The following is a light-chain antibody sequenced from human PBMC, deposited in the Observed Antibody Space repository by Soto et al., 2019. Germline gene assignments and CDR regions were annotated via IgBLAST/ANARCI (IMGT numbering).Light chain of an antibody. V-gene: IGKV1-5*03. CDR3: QQHRSYPVT. CDR1: QTISSW. CDR2: KAS. Sequence: DIQMTQSPSTLSGSVGDRVTITCRASQTISSWLAWYQQKPGKAPKLLIYKASTLKSGVPSRFSGSGSGTEFTLTISSLQPEDFASYYCQQHRSYPVTFGGGTKVDI. J-gene: IGKJ4*01.